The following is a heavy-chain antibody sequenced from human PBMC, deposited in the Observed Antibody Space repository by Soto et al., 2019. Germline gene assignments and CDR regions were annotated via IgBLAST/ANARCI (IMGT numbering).Heavy chain of an antibody. CDR3: AKPLGKQLVPLDY. V-gene: IGHV3-23*01. CDR2: ISGSGGST. D-gene: IGHD6-6*01. J-gene: IGHJ4*02. CDR1: GFTFSSYA. Sequence: EVQLLESGGGLVQPGGFLRLSCAASGFTFSSYAMSWVRQAPGKGLEWVSAISGSGGSTYYADSVKGRFTISRDNSKNTLYLQMNSLRAEDTAVYYCAKPLGKQLVPLDYWGQGTLVTVSS.